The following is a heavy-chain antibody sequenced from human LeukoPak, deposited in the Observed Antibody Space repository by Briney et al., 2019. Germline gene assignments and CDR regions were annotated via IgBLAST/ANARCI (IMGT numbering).Heavy chain of an antibody. Sequence: SETLSLTCAVSVGSISSGCYSWSWIRQPPGKGLEWIGYIYHSGSTYYNPSLKSRVTISVDRSKNQFSLKLSSVTAADTAVYYCARVSIVGGYYFDYWGQGTLVTVSS. J-gene: IGHJ4*02. CDR1: VGSISSGCYS. V-gene: IGHV4-30-2*01. D-gene: IGHD2-15*01. CDR3: ARVSIVGGYYFDY. CDR2: IYHSGST.